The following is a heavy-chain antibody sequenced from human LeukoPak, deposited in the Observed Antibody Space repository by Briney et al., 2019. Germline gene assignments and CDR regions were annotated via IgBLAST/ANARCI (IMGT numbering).Heavy chain of an antibody. Sequence: PSETLSLTCTVSGGSISSYYWSWIRQPPGKGLEWIGYIYYSGSTNYNPSLKSRVTISVDTSKNQFSLKLSSVTAADTAVYYCARVRIGVFDYWGQGILVTVSS. CDR2: IYYSGST. J-gene: IGHJ4*02. V-gene: IGHV4-59*01. CDR3: ARVRIGVFDY. D-gene: IGHD3-22*01. CDR1: GGSISSYY.